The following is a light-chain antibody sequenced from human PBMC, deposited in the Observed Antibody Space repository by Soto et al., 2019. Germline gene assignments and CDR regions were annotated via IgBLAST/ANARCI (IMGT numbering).Light chain of an antibody. CDR3: QQSYSNPRT. CDR2: AAT. J-gene: IGKJ1*01. Sequence: DIQITQSPSSLSASVGDRFTITCRASQSISSYLNWYQHKPGKAPNLLIYAATTLQSGVPSRFSGSGSGTDFTLTISSLQPEDFATYYCQQSYSNPRTFGQGTKVDNK. V-gene: IGKV1-39*01. CDR1: QSISSY.